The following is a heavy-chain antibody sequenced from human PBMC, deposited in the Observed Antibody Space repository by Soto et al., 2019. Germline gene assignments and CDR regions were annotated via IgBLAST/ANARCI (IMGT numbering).Heavy chain of an antibody. V-gene: IGHV3-21*01. CDR3: ARDLWYSSGWYLDAFDI. CDR1: GFTFSSYS. CDR2: ISSSSSYI. D-gene: IGHD6-19*01. Sequence: GGSLRLSCAGSGFTFSSYSMNWVRQAPGKGLEWVSSISSSSSYIYYADSVKGRFTISRDNAKNSLYLQMNSLRAEDTAVYYCARDLWYSSGWYLDAFDIWGQGTMVTVSS. J-gene: IGHJ3*02.